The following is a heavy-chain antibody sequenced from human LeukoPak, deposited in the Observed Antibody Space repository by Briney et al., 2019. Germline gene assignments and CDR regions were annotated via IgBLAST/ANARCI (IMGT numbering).Heavy chain of an antibody. CDR2: IYYTGGT. J-gene: IGHJ4*02. Sequence: SETLSLTCTVSGGSISSSYCWGWIRQPPGKGMEWIGSIYYTGGTYYSPSLKSRVTISVDVSKNQFSLNLSSVTAADMAVYYCASQRLTTGFDYWGQGTLVTVSS. V-gene: IGHV4-39*01. CDR1: GGSISSSYC. D-gene: IGHD1-1*01. CDR3: ASQRLTTGFDY.